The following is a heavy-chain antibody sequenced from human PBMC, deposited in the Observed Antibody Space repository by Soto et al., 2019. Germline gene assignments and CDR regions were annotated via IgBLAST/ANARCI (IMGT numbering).Heavy chain of an antibody. D-gene: IGHD5-18*01. CDR2: TYYRSKWYN. CDR1: GDSVSSNSAA. CDR3: ARGYSYEDY. Sequence: PSQTLALACAISGDSVSSNSAACNCIRQSPSRGLEWLGRTYYRSKWYNDYAVSVKSRITINPDTSKNQFSLQLSSVTPEDTAVYYCARGYSYEDYWGQATLVTVSS. V-gene: IGHV6-1*01. J-gene: IGHJ4*02.